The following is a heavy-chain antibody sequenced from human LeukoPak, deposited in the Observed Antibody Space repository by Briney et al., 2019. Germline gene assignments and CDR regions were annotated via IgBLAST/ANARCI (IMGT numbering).Heavy chain of an antibody. CDR2: IIPIFSRT. CDR1: GGTFKNYG. J-gene: IGHJ5*02. D-gene: IGHD3-22*01. Sequence: SVNVSCKASGGTFKNYGISWVRQAPGQGLEWMGRIIPIFSRTNYAQKFQGRVTITTDESTSTAYMELSSLRSEDTAVYYCARDRVTMIPGGFDPWGQGTLVTVSS. CDR3: ARDRVTMIPGGFDP. V-gene: IGHV1-69*05.